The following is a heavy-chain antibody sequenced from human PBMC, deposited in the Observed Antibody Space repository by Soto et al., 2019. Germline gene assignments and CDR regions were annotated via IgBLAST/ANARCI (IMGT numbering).Heavy chain of an antibody. D-gene: IGHD2-21*02. CDR2: IIPIFGTA. Sequence: SVKVSFKASGGTFSSYAISWVRQAPGQGLEWMGGIIPIFGTANYAQKFQGRVTITADESTSTAYMELSSLRSEDTAVYYCARHGGDCYLHDAFDIWGQGTMVTVSS. J-gene: IGHJ3*02. CDR3: ARHGGDCYLHDAFDI. V-gene: IGHV1-69*13. CDR1: GGTFSSYA.